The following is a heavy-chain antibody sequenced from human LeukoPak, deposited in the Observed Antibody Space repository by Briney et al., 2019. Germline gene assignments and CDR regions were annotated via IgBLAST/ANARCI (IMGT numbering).Heavy chain of an antibody. CDR3: ARAPHPYDYVWGSYRSPFDY. CDR2: INTNTGNP. CDR1: GYTFTSYA. V-gene: IGHV7-4-1*02. J-gene: IGHJ4*02. D-gene: IGHD3-16*02. Sequence: ASVKVSCKPSGYTFTSYAMNWVRQAPGQGLEWMGWINTNTGNPTYAQGFTGRLVFSLDTSVSTAYLQISSLKAEDTAVYYCARAPHPYDYVWGSYRSPFDYWGQGTLVTVSS.